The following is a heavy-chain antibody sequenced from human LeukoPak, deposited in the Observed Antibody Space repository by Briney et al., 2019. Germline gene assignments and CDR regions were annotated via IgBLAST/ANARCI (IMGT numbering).Heavy chain of an antibody. CDR2: TYYRSKWYN. D-gene: IGHD2-15*01. Sequence: SQTLSLTCAISGDSVSSKSAWNWIRQSPSRGLEWLGRTYYRSKWYNDYAISVKSRITINPDTSKNQFSLQLNSVTPEDTAVYYCARQVGSATFDYWGQGTLVTVSS. J-gene: IGHJ4*02. V-gene: IGHV6-1*01. CDR3: ARQVGSATFDY. CDR1: GDSVSSKSA.